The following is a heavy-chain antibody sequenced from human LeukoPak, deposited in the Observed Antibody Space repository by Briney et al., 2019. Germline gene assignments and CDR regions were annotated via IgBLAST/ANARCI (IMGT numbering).Heavy chain of an antibody. Sequence: SVKVSCKASGGTFSSYAISWVRQAPGQGLEWMGRIIPIFGTANYAQKFQGRVTITTDESTSTAYMELSSLRSEDTAVYYCARDRWTYYYDSSGYYYGYWGQGTLVTVSS. D-gene: IGHD3-22*01. CDR1: GGTFSSYA. CDR3: ARDRWTYYYDSSGYYYGY. J-gene: IGHJ4*02. CDR2: IIPIFGTA. V-gene: IGHV1-69*05.